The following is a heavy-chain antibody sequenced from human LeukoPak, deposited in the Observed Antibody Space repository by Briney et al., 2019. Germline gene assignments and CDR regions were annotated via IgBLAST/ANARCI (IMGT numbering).Heavy chain of an antibody. V-gene: IGHV1-18*01. CDR3: VTDGATYYLH. D-gene: IGHD1-26*01. CDR1: GYTFTSYG. Sequence: ASVKVSCKASGYTFTSYGISWVRQAPGQGLEWMGWISAYNGNTNYAQKLQGRVTMTTDTSTSTAYMELRSLSSEDTAVYYCVTDGATYYLHWGQGTLVTVSS. J-gene: IGHJ4*02. CDR2: ISAYNGNT.